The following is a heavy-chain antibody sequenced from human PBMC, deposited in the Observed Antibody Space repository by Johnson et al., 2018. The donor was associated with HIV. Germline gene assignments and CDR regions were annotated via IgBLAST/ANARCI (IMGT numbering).Heavy chain of an antibody. Sequence: VQLVESGGGLIQPGGSLRLSCAASGFTVSSNYMSWVRLAPGKGLEWVSVIYSGGKTYYADSVKGRFTISRDNSKNTLYLQMNSLRVEDTAVYYCARTPRPYYYDSSDGAFDIWGQGTMVTVSS. J-gene: IGHJ3*02. D-gene: IGHD3-22*01. CDR1: GFTVSSNY. V-gene: IGHV3-53*01. CDR3: ARTPRPYYYDSSDGAFDI. CDR2: IYSGGKT.